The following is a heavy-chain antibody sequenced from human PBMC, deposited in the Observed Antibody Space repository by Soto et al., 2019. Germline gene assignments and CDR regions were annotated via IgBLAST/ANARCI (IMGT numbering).Heavy chain of an antibody. CDR3: AKDGYSV. J-gene: IGHJ4*02. CDR1: VFIFENFG. Sequence: PGGSLRLSCAASVFIFENFGMHWVRQAPGKGLEWVAVISYDGSNKYYADSVKGRFTISRDNSKNTLYLQMNSLRAEDTAVYYCAKDGYSVWGQGTLVTVS. V-gene: IGHV3-30*18. D-gene: IGHD4-4*01. CDR2: ISYDGSNK.